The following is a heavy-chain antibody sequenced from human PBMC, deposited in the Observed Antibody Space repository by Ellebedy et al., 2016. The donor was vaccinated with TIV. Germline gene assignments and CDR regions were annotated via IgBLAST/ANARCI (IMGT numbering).Heavy chain of an antibody. CDR3: ARYRLGEGSGYEFFDY. Sequence: AASVKVSCKASGYAFTSYDINWVRQAPGQGLEWMGWINPNSGNTGYAQKFQGRVTMTRDNSISTAYMELSSLTSEDTAVYYCARYRLGEGSGYEFFDYWGQGTLVTVSS. D-gene: IGHD5-12*01. V-gene: IGHV1-8*01. CDR1: GYAFTSYD. J-gene: IGHJ4*02. CDR2: INPNSGNT.